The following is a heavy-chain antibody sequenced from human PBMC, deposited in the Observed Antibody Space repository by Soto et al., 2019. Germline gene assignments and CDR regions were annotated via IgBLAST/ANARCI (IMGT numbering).Heavy chain of an antibody. CDR2: IIPILGIA. CDR3: ARDPVGATIWFDP. Sequence: QIQLVQSGAEVKKPGSSVKVSCKASGGTFSSYTISWVRQAPGQGLEWMGRIIPILGIANYAQKFQGRVTITADKSTGTAFKELSSLRSEDTAVYYCARDPVGATIWFDPWGQGTLVTVSS. V-gene: IGHV1-69*08. J-gene: IGHJ5*02. CDR1: GGTFSSYT. D-gene: IGHD1-26*01.